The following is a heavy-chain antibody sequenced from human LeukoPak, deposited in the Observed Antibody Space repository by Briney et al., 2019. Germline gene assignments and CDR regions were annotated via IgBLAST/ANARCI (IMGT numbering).Heavy chain of an antibody. D-gene: IGHD5-18*01. Sequence: SETLSLTCAVYGGSFSGYYWSWIRQPPGKGLEWIGEINHSGSTNYNPSLKSRVTISVDTSKNQFSLKLSSVTAADTAVYYCARVGRGYSYGSFPRKGYYYYYMDVWGKGTTVTVSS. CDR3: ARVGRGYSYGSFPRKGYYYYYMDV. J-gene: IGHJ6*03. V-gene: IGHV4-34*01. CDR2: INHSGST. CDR1: GGSFSGYY.